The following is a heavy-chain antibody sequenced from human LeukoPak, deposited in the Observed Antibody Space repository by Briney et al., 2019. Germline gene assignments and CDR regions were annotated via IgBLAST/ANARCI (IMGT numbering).Heavy chain of an antibody. CDR2: INAGDGNT. CDR1: GYTFTSYA. V-gene: IGHV1-3*01. CDR3: ARAGYCSSTSCYQEPVDY. D-gene: IGHD2-2*03. Sequence: ASVKVSCKASGYTFTSYAMHWVRQAPGQRLEWMGWINAGDGNTKYSQKFLGRVTITRDTSASTAYMELSSLRSEDTAVYYCARAGYCSSTSCYQEPVDYWGQGTLVTVSS. J-gene: IGHJ4*02.